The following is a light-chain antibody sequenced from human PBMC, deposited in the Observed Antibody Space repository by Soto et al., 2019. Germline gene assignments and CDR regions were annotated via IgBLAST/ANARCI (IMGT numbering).Light chain of an antibody. Sequence: QSALTQPASVSGSPGQSITISCTGTSSDVGSYNYVSWYQQHPGKAPKLMIYEVSNRPSGVSNRFSGSKSGYTASLTISGLQADDEADYYCSSYTTSSNLLFGGGTKLTVL. CDR2: EVS. J-gene: IGLJ2*01. V-gene: IGLV2-14*01. CDR3: SSYTTSSNLL. CDR1: SSDVGSYNY.